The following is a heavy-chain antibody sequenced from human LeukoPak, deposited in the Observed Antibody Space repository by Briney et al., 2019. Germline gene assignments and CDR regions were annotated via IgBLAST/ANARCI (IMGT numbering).Heavy chain of an antibody. CDR3: ARHGYTASHYFLDF. J-gene: IGHJ4*02. CDR2: IYTTGKT. D-gene: IGHD3-16*01. Sequence: SETLSLTCTVSSGSINSYYWGWVRQPAGRGLEWIGRIYTTGKTDYNPSLKSRLTMSVDTFKRQFSLNLTSVTAADTAIYFCARHGYTASHYFLDFWSQGTLVTVSS. V-gene: IGHV4-4*07. CDR1: SGSINSYY.